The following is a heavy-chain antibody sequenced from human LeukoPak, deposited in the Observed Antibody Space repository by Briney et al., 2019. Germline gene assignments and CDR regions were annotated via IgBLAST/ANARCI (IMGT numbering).Heavy chain of an antibody. D-gene: IGHD2-21*02. V-gene: IGHV3-69-1*01. CDR1: GFTFSDYG. J-gene: IGHJ4*02. Sequence: GGSLRLSCAASGFTFSDYGMIWVRQAPGEGLEWLSYISIRGTTFYADSVKGRFTISRDNAKNSLYLQMNSLRTEDTAVFYCARSGGDWDFDYWGQGILVTVSS. CDR3: ARSGGDWDFDY. CDR2: ISIRGTT.